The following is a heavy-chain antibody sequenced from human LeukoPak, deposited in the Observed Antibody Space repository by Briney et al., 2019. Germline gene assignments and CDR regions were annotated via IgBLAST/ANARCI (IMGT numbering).Heavy chain of an antibody. CDR3: TRVGRPLYDY. D-gene: IGHD3-10*01. J-gene: IGHJ4*02. CDR2: INSDGSST. Sequence: GGSLRLSCAVSGFTFSNYWMHWVRQAPGKGLVWVSRINSDGSSTNYADSVKGRFTISRDNTKNTLYLQMNSLSAEDTAVYFCTRVGRPLYDYWGQGTLVTVPS. CDR1: GFTFSNYW. V-gene: IGHV3-74*01.